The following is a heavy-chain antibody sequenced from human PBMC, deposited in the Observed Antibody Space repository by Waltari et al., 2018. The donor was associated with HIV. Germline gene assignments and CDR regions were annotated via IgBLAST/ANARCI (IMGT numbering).Heavy chain of an antibody. CDR3: ARDSRGFRGYEGNWFGP. J-gene: IGHJ5*02. D-gene: IGHD5-12*01. CDR1: GCDFDDYA. CDR2: ISWSSDGI. Sequence: EVQLVEPGGGLAQPGRSLRLSCTTSGCDFDDYAMQWRRQAPGKGLEWVAGISWSSDGIGYVDSVKGRFTISRDNAKNSLYLQMNKLRTEDTALYYCARDSRGFRGYEGNWFGPWGQGTLVTVSS. V-gene: IGHV3-9*01.